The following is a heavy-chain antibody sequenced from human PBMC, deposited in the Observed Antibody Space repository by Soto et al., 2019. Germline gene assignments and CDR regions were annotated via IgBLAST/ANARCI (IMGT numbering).Heavy chain of an antibody. V-gene: IGHV1-18*04. CDR2: ISAYNGNP. D-gene: IGHD3-22*01. CDR3: ARVPYYYDTSGYYS. CDR1: GYTFSSYG. Sequence: ASLKVSCKASGYTFSSYGINWVLQAPGEGLEWMGWISAYNGNPNYAQKVQGRVTLITDISTSTAYMELTSLRSDDTAVYYCARVPYYYDTSGYYSWGQGTLVTVSS. J-gene: IGHJ4*02.